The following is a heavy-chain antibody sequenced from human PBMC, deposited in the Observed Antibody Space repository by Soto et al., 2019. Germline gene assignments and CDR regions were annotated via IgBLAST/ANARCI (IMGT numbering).Heavy chain of an antibody. CDR2: IYYSGST. V-gene: IGHV4-31*03. J-gene: IGHJ3*02. CDR3: ARRYGSAFDI. CDR1: ARSIRSGRYY. D-gene: IGHD3-10*01. Sequence: TLSLTNTLPARSIRSGRYYWGWIRQHPGKGLEWIGYIYYSGSTYYNPSLKSRVTISVDTSKNQFSLKLSSVTAADTAVYYCARRYGSAFDIWGQGTMVT.